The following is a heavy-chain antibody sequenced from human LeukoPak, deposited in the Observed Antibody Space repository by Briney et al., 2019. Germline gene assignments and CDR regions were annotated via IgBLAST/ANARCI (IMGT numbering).Heavy chain of an antibody. V-gene: IGHV3-30*18. D-gene: IGHD2-15*01. CDR3: AKASVVAATPDY. J-gene: IGHJ4*02. CDR2: ISYDESNK. Sequence: PGGSLRLSCAASGFTFSSYGMHWVRQAPGKGLEWVAVISYDESNKYYADSVKGRFTISRDNSKNTLYLQMNSLRAEDTAVYYCAKASVVAATPDYWGQGTLVTVSS. CDR1: GFTFSSYG.